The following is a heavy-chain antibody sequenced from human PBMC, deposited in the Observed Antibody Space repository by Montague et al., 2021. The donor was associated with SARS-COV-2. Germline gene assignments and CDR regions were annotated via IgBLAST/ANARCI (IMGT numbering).Heavy chain of an antibody. CDR1: GGSFSNYY. V-gene: IGHV4-34*01. CDR3: ARKGRGRSDLAY. D-gene: IGHD3-10*01. CDR2: VNQSGTT. Sequence: SETLSLTCALSGGSFSNYYWSWIRQPPGKGLEWIGEVNQSGTTIYNPSVKSGVTISEDTSKNQFYLRLNSVTAADTAIYYCARKGRGRSDLAYWGQGTLVTVSS. J-gene: IGHJ4*02.